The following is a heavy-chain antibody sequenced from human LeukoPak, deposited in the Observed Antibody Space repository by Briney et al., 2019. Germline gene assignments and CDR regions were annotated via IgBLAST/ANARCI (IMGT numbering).Heavy chain of an antibody. J-gene: IGHJ5*02. CDR2: ISAYNGNT. Sequence: ASVKVSCKASGYTFTSYGISWVRQAPGQGLEWMGWISAYNGNTNYAQKLQGRVTMTTDTSTSTAYMELRSLRSDDTAVYYCERVMGGWRKNNWFDPWGQGTLVTVSS. V-gene: IGHV1-18*01. CDR1: GYTFTSYG. CDR3: ERVMGGWRKNNWFDP. D-gene: IGHD6-19*01.